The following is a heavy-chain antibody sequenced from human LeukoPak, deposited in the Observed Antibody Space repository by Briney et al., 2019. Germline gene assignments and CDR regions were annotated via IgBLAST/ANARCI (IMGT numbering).Heavy chain of an antibody. CDR3: ARDSTLDAFDI. CDR2: ISNSGDNT. J-gene: IGHJ3*02. D-gene: IGHD2-2*01. CDR1: GFTFSSYV. Sequence: PGGTLRLSCAASGFTFSSYVMSWVRQAPGKGLEWVSAISNSGDNTYYADSVKGRFTISRDNAKNSLYLQMNSLRAEDTAVYYCARDSTLDAFDIWGQGTMVTVSS. V-gene: IGHV3-21*01.